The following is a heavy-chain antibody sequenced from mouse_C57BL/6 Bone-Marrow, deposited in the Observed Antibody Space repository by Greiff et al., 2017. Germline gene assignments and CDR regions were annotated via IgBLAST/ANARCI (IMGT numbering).Heavy chain of an antibody. CDR2: ISNGGGST. CDR1: GFTFSDYY. V-gene: IGHV5-12*01. J-gene: IGHJ4*01. CDR3: ARLDYDAHYYAMDY. Sequence: EVMLVESGGGLVQPGGSLKLSCAASGFTFSDYYMYWVRQTPEKRLEWVAYISNGGGSTYYPDTVKGRFTISRDNAKNTLYLQMSRLKSEDTAMYYCARLDYDAHYYAMDYWGQGTSVTVSS. D-gene: IGHD2-4*01.